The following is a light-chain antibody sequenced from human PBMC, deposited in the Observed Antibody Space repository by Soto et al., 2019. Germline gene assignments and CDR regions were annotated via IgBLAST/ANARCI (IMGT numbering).Light chain of an antibody. J-gene: IGKJ4*01. Sequence: IQLTQSPSSLSASVGDRVTITCRASQGISSYLACYQQKTAKAPKFLIYTASTLQSGVPSRFRGSGSGTDFTLTISSLQPEDFATYYCQQLNSYPLTFGGGTKVEIK. V-gene: IGKV1-9*01. CDR1: QGISSY. CDR2: TAS. CDR3: QQLNSYPLT.